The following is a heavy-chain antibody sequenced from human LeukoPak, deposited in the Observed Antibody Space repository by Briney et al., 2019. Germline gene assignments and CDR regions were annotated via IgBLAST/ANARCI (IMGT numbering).Heavy chain of an antibody. D-gene: IGHD3-10*01. V-gene: IGHV4-38-2*02. CDR2: IYHSGST. Sequence: SETLSLTCTVSGYSISSGYYWGWIRQPPGKGLEWIGSIYHSGSTNYNPSLKSRVTISVDTSRNQFSLKLNSVTAADTAVYYCAKSNGYGLVDIWGQGTMVTVSS. CDR1: GYSISSGYY. CDR3: AKSNGYGLVDI. J-gene: IGHJ3*02.